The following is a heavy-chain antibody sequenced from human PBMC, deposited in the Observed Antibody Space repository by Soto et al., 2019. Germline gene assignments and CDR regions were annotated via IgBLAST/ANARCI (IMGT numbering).Heavy chain of an antibody. CDR1: GFTFSTYN. V-gene: IGHV3-21*01. Sequence: VLLVESGGGLVKPGGSLRLSCAASGFTFSTYNMNWVRQAPGKGLEWVSSINGRGNYIYYTDAVKGRFTISRDNAKTSLYLQMNSLRAEDTAVYYCAREDGIVGATSAFDYWGKGTLVTVSS. J-gene: IGHJ4*02. D-gene: IGHD1-26*01. CDR3: AREDGIVGATSAFDY. CDR2: INGRGNYI.